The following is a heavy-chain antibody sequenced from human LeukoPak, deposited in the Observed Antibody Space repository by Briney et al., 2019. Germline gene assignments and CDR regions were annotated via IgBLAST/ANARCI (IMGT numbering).Heavy chain of an antibody. Sequence: SETLSLTCTVSGGSISSSSYYWGWIRQPPGKGLEWIGSIYYSGSTYYNPSLKSRVTISVDTSKNQFSLKLSSVTAADTAVYYCARVGGEYYYDSSGYYYVSTTTQANLDYWGQGTLVTVSS. D-gene: IGHD3-22*01. V-gene: IGHV4-39*07. CDR2: IYYSGST. J-gene: IGHJ4*02. CDR1: GGSISSSSYY. CDR3: ARVGGEYYYDSSGYYYVSTTTQANLDY.